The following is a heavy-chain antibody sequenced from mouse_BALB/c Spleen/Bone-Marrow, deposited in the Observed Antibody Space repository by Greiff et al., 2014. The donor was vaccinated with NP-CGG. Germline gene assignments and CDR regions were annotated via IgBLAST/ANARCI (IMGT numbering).Heavy chain of an antibody. V-gene: IGHV3-2*02. J-gene: IGHJ4*01. Sequence: VQLQQSGPGLVEPSQSLSLTCTVTGYSITSDYAWNWIRQFPGNKLEWMGYISYSGSTSYDPSLKSRIPITRDTSKNQFFLQLNSVTTEDTATYYCARSSYFDYDGAMDYWGQGTSVTVSS. D-gene: IGHD2-4*01. CDR3: ARSSYFDYDGAMDY. CDR2: ISYSGST. CDR1: GYSITSDYA.